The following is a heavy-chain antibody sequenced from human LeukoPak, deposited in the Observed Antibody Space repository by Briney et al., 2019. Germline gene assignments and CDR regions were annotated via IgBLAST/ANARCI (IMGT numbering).Heavy chain of an antibody. Sequence: GGSLRLSCAASGFTFDDYAMHWVRQASGEGLEWVSGISWNSDNIGYADSVKGRFTISRDNAKNTLYLQMNSLRAEDTAVYYCARDRIAAFDPWGQGTLVTVSS. CDR3: ARDRIAAFDP. D-gene: IGHD6-13*01. J-gene: IGHJ5*02. V-gene: IGHV3-9*01. CDR1: GFTFDDYA. CDR2: ISWNSDNI.